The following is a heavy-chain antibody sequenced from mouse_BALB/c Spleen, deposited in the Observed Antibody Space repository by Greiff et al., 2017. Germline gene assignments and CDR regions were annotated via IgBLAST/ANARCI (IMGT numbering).Heavy chain of an antibody. J-gene: IGHJ3*01. V-gene: IGHV1-5*01. D-gene: IGHD2-1*01. Sequence: SGTVLARPGASVKMSCKASGYTFTSYWMHWVKQRPGQGLEWIGAIYPGNSDTSYNQKFKGKAKLTAVTSTSTAYMELSSLTNEDSAVYYCTRSMVTTAWFAYWGQGTLVTVSA. CDR1: GYTFTSYW. CDR2: IYPGNSDT. CDR3: TRSMVTTAWFAY.